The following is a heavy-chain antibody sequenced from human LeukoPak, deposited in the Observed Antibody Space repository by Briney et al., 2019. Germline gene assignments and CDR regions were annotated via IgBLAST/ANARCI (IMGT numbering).Heavy chain of an antibody. CDR1: GCTFTSDD. CDR2: MNPNSGNT. J-gene: IGHJ4*02. D-gene: IGHD6-19*01. CDR3: ARVPRIAVAGDYYFDY. V-gene: IGHV1-8*01. Sequence: ASVKVSCKASGCTFTSDDINWVRQATGQGLEWMGWMNPNSGNTGYAQKFQGRVTMTRNTSISTAYMELSSLRSEDTAVYYCARVPRIAVAGDYYFDYWGQGTLVTVSS.